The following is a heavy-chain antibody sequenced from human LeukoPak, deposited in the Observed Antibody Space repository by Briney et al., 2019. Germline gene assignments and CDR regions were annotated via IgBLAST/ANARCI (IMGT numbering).Heavy chain of an antibody. CDR1: GFTFSSYG. J-gene: IGHJ4*02. CDR2: IRYDGSNK. Sequence: GGSLSLSCAASGFTFSSYGMHWVRQAPGKGLEWVAFIRYDGSNKYYADSVKGRFTISRDNSKNTLYLQMNSLRAEDTAVYYCARTWIQLWLVGYWGQGTLVTVSS. D-gene: IGHD5-18*01. CDR3: ARTWIQLWLVGY. V-gene: IGHV3-30*02.